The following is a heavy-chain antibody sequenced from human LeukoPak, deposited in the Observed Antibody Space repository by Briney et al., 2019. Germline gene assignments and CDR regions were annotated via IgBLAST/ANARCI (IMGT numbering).Heavy chain of an antibody. J-gene: IGHJ4*02. CDR2: INPNSGGT. D-gene: IGHD3-22*01. Sequence: ASVNVSCKASGYTFTGYYMHWVRQAPGQGLEWMGRINPNSGGTSYAQKFQGWVTMTRDTSISTAYMELSRLRSDDTAVYYCARAWRYYDSSGYYYDSPFDYWGQGTLVTVSS. CDR3: ARAWRYYDSSGYYYDSPFDY. V-gene: IGHV1-2*04. CDR1: GYTFTGYY.